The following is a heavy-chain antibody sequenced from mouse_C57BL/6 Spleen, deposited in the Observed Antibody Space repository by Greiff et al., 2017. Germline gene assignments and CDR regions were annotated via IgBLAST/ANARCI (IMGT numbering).Heavy chain of an antibody. J-gene: IGHJ2*01. CDR2: ISYDGSN. V-gene: IGHV3-6*01. Sequence: EVKLMESGPGLVKPSQSLSLTCSVTGYSITSGYYWNWIRQFPGNKLEWMGYISYDGSNNYNPSLKNRISITRDTSKNQFFLKLNSVTTEDTATYYCAISGDCYPFYYWGQGTTLTVSS. CDR1: GYSITSGYY. CDR3: AISGDCYPFYY. D-gene: IGHD2-3*01.